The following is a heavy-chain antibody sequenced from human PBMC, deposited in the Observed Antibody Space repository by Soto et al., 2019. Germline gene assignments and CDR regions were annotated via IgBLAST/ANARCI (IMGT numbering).Heavy chain of an antibody. Sequence: ASVKVSCKASGYTFTGYYMHWVRQAPGQGLEWMGWINPNSGGTNYAQKFQGWVTMTRDTSISTAYMELSRLRSDDTAVYYCARARLTMVRGVTNNWFDPWGQGTLVTVSS. V-gene: IGHV1-2*04. CDR2: INPNSGGT. CDR1: GYTFTGYY. J-gene: IGHJ5*02. CDR3: ARARLTMVRGVTNNWFDP. D-gene: IGHD3-10*01.